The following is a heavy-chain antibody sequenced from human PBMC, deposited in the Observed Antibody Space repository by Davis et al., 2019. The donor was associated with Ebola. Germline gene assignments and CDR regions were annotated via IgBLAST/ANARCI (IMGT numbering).Heavy chain of an antibody. CDR2: INPNSGGT. D-gene: IGHD5-18*01. CDR3: ASGYSYGFGYYYYMDV. V-gene: IGHV1-2*02. CDR1: GDTFTGYY. Sequence: ASVKVSCKASGDTFTGYYMHWVLQAPGQGLEWMVWINPNSGGTNYAQKLKGRVTMTRNTSISTTYMELSRLRSDDTAVYYCASGYSYGFGYYYYMDVWGKGTTVTVSS. J-gene: IGHJ6*03.